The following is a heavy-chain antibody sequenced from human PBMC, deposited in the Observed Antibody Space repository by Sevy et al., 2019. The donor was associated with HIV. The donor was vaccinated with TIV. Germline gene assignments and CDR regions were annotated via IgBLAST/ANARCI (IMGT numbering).Heavy chain of an antibody. J-gene: IGHJ6*02. D-gene: IGHD5-12*01. V-gene: IGHV4-34*01. CDR1: GGSFSGYY. CDR2: INHSGST. Sequence: SETLSLTCAVYGGSFSGYYWSWIRQPPGKGLEWIGEINHSGSTNYNPSLKSRVTISVDTSKNQFSLKLSSVTAADTAVYYCARGRDSGYEYYYYGMDVWGQGTTVTVFS. CDR3: ARGRDSGYEYYYYGMDV.